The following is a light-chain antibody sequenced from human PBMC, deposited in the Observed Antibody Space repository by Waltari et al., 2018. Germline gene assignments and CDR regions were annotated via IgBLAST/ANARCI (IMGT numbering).Light chain of an antibody. Sequence: DIQMTQSPSSLSASVGDRVTITCRASQSISSCLKWYQQKPGKAPKLLIYAASRLQSGVPSRFSGRGSGTDVTLTICSLQPEDFATYYCQQSYSTPLTFGGGTKVEIK. CDR2: AAS. V-gene: IGKV1-39*01. J-gene: IGKJ4*01. CDR1: QSISSC. CDR3: QQSYSTPLT.